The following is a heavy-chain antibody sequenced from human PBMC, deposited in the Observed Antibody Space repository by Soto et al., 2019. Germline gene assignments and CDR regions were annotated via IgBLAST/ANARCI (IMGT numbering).Heavy chain of an antibody. J-gene: IGHJ4*02. V-gene: IGHV3-43*01. D-gene: IGHD1-26*01. CDR3: AKDIGGSYYAEELGFDY. CDR2: ISWDGGST. CDR1: GFTFDDYT. Sequence: EVQLVESGGVVVQPGGSLRLSCAASGFTFDDYTMHWVRQAPGKGLEWVSLISWDGGSTYYVDSVKGRFTISRDNSKNSLYLQMNSLRTEDTALYYCAKDIGGSYYAEELGFDYWGQGTLVTVSS.